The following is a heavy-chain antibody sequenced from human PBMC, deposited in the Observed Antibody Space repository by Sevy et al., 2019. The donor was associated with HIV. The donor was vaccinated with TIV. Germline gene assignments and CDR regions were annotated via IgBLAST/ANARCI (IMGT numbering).Heavy chain of an antibody. J-gene: IGHJ4*02. CDR1: GFTFSSYW. V-gene: IGHV3-7*01. Sequence: GGSLRLSCAGSGFTFSSYWMTWVRQAPGKGLEWVANIKQDGSEKYYVDSVKGRFTISRDNAKNSLYLQMNSLRAEDTAVYYCTRDNPFGTYWGQGTLLTVSS. CDR2: IKQDGSEK. D-gene: IGHD1-1*01. CDR3: TRDNPFGTY.